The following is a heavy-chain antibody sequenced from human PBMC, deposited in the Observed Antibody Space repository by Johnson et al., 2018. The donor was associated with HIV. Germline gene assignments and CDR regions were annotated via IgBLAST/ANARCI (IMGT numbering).Heavy chain of an antibody. CDR3: TTMSALWFGDLHVFGDGFDI. Sequence: EKLVESGGGSVKSGGSLRVSCAASGFTFSNAWMSWVRQAPGKGLEWVGRVKSKTDGGTIDYAAAVKGRLLISRDDSKNTLYLQMNGLKTEDTAVYYCTTMSALWFGDLHVFGDGFDIWGQGTMVTVSS. D-gene: IGHD3-10*01. CDR2: VKSKTDGGTI. V-gene: IGHV3-15*01. J-gene: IGHJ3*02. CDR1: GFTFSNAW.